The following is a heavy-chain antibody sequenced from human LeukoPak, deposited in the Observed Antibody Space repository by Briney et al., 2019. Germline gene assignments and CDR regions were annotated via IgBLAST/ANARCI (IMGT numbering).Heavy chain of an antibody. Sequence: QPGGSLRLSCAASGFTFSSYAMNWVRQAPGKGLEWVSAISGSGSTTYYADSVKGRFTISRDNSKNTLFLQMNSLTAEDTAIYSCAGPRLEYCSGGSCFDAFDIWGQGTMVTVSS. D-gene: IGHD2-15*01. CDR3: AGPRLEYCSGGSCFDAFDI. V-gene: IGHV3-23*01. CDR1: GFTFSSYA. CDR2: ISGSGSTT. J-gene: IGHJ3*02.